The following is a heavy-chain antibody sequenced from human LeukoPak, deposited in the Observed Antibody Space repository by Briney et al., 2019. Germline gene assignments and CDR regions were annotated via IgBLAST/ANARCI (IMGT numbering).Heavy chain of an antibody. CDR2: INGAGSSI. D-gene: IGHD4-17*01. V-gene: IGHV3-74*01. CDR3: ARGGDYKNDY. Sequence: GSLRPSCAASGFTFSSYWMHWVRQTPGKGLVWVSRINGAGSSISYADSVKGRVTISRDNAKNTLYLQMNNLRAEDTAVYYCARGGDYKNDYWGQGTLVTVSS. J-gene: IGHJ4*02. CDR1: GFTFSSYW.